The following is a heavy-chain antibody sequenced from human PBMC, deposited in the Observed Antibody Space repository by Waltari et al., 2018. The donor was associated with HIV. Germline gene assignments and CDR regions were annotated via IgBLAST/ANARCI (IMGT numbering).Heavy chain of an antibody. V-gene: IGHV4-61*02. CDR2: IYTSGST. J-gene: IGHJ4*02. CDR1: GGSISSGSYH. Sequence: QAQLQESGAGLVKPSQTLSLTCTVSGGSISSGSYHWGWIRRPAGKGLEWIGRIYTSGSTNYNTSLKSRVTISVATSKNQFSLKLSSVTAADAAVYYCAGGNSSGCFWGQGTLVTVSS. D-gene: IGHD3-22*01. CDR3: AGGNSSGCF.